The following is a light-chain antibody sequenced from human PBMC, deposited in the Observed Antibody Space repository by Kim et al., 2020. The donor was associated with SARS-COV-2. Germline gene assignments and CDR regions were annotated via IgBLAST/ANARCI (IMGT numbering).Light chain of an antibody. CDR3: SSYAGSNNVV. CDR2: EVS. CDR1: SSNVGGYNY. J-gene: IGLJ2*01. Sequence: GHSVPISCTGTSSNVGGYNYVSWYQQQPGKAPKLMIYEVSKRPSGVPDRFSGSKAGNTASLTVSGLQAEDEADYYCSSYAGSNNVVFGGGTQLTVL. V-gene: IGLV2-8*01.